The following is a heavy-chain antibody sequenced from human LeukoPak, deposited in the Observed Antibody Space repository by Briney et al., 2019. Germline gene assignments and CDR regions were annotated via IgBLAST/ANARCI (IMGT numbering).Heavy chain of an antibody. CDR1: GGSISSSSYY. D-gene: IGHD2-21*01. J-gene: IGHJ6*02. CDR3: ARGGLQDWYYYYGMDV. CDR2: IYYSGST. V-gene: IGHV4-39*01. Sequence: KPSETLSLTCTVSGGSISSSSYYWGWLRQPPGKGLEWIGSIYYSGSTYYNPSLKSRVTISVDTSKNQFSLKLSSVTAADTAVYYCARGGLQDWYYYYGMDVWGQGTTVTVSS.